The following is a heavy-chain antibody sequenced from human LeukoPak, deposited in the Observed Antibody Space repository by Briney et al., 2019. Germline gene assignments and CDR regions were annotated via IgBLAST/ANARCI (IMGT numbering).Heavy chain of an antibody. Sequence: GGSLRLSCAASGFTFSSYAMHWVRQAPGKGVEWVAVISYDGSNKYYADSVKGRFTISRDNSKNTLYLQMNSLRAEDTAVYYCARGTVLDYWCQGTLVTVSS. V-gene: IGHV3-30-3*01. CDR3: ARGTVLDY. D-gene: IGHD2-8*02. J-gene: IGHJ4*02. CDR2: ISYDGSNK. CDR1: GFTFSSYA.